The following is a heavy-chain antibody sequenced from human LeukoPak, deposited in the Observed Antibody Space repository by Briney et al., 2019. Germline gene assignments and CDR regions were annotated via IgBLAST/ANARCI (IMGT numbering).Heavy chain of an antibody. CDR1: GFTFSSYA. Sequence: GGSLRLSCAASGFTFSSYAMHWVRQAPGKGLEWVAVISYDGSNKYYADSVKGRFTISRDNSKNTLYLQMNSLRAEDTAVYCCARGGYSSGWCACYWGQGTLVTVSS. CDR2: ISYDGSNK. D-gene: IGHD6-19*01. V-gene: IGHV3-30*04. CDR3: ARGGYSSGWCACY. J-gene: IGHJ4*02.